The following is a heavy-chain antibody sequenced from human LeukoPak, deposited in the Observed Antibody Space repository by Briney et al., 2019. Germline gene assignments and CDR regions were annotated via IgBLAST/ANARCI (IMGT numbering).Heavy chain of an antibody. V-gene: IGHV3-23*01. Sequence: GGSLRLSCAASGFTFSSYGMSWVCQAPGKGLEWVSAISGSGGSTYYADSVKGRFTISRDNSKNTLYLQMNSLRAEDTAVYYCARSFGYGVDAFDIWGQGTMVTVSS. CDR2: ISGSGGST. D-gene: IGHD5-18*01. CDR1: GFTFSSYG. CDR3: ARSFGYGVDAFDI. J-gene: IGHJ3*02.